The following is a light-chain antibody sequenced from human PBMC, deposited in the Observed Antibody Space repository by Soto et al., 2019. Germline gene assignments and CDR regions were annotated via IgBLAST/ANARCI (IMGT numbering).Light chain of an antibody. J-gene: IGKJ1*01. CDR2: SGS. CDR3: QQYNNWPPWT. V-gene: IGKV3-15*01. CDR1: QSVSSN. Sequence: IVLTQSPATLSVSPGERATLSCRAAQSVSSNLAWYQQKPGQAPRLLIYSGSTRATGIPARFSGSGSGTEVTLTISSLQSEDSAIYYCQQYNNWPPWTFGQGTKVEIK.